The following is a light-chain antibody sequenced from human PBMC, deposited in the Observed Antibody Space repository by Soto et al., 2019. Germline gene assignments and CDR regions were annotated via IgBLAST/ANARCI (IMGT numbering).Light chain of an antibody. V-gene: IGLV2-14*01. CDR2: DVS. CDR3: SSSTSSSTLYV. CDR1: SSDVGGYNY. Sequence: QSALTQPASVSGSPGQSITISCTGTSSDVGGYNYVSWYQQHPGKAPKLIIYDVSNRPSGVSNRFSGSKSGNTASLTISGLQAEDEADYYCSSSTSSSTLYVFGTGTKLTVL. J-gene: IGLJ1*01.